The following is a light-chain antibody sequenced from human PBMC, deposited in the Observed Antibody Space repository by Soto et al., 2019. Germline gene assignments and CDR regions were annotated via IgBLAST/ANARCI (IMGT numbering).Light chain of an antibody. CDR2: EVS. Sequence: ALTQPASVSGSPGQSITISCTGTSSDVGSYNLVSWYQQHPGKAPKVMIYEVSKRPSGVPNRFSGSKSGNTASLTISGLQAEDEADYYCCSYAGSSTYFFGTGTKVTVL. CDR3: CSYAGSSTYF. CDR1: SSDVGSYNL. J-gene: IGLJ1*01. V-gene: IGLV2-23*02.